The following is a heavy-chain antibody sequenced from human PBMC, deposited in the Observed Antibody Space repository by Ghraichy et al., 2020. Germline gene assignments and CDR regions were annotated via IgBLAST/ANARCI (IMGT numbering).Heavy chain of an antibody. CDR3: AKDIGLRIVGATDAFDI. D-gene: IGHD1-26*01. CDR2: ISRSSDSI. Sequence: GGSLRLSCAASGFTFDEYAMNWVRQAPGKGLEWVSGISRSSDSIDYADSVKGRFTISRDNAKNSLYLQMNSLRAEDTALYYCAKDIGLRIVGATDAFDIWGQGTMVTVSS. V-gene: IGHV3-9*01. J-gene: IGHJ3*02. CDR1: GFTFDEYA.